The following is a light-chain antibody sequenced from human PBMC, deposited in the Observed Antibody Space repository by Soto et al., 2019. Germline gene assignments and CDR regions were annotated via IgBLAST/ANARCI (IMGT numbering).Light chain of an antibody. CDR2: EAS. J-gene: IGKJ1*01. CDR3: QQYNSFSLWT. Sequence: DIQMIQSPSTLSASVGDRVTXXXXXSQSINNWLAWYQLKPGKAPKLLIYEASSLESGVPSRFSGTGSGTEFTLIISSLQPDDFATYYCQQYNSFSLWTFGQGAKVDI. CDR1: QSINNW. V-gene: IGKV1-5*03.